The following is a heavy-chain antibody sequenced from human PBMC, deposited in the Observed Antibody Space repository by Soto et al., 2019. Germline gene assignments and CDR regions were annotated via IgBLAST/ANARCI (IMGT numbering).Heavy chain of an antibody. V-gene: IGHV4-30-2*01. CDR2: TYNSGTA. Sequence: QLQLQESGSGLVKPSQTLSLSCVVSGGSISSGANSWNWIRQPPGKGLEWIGYTYNSGTAYYNPSLKSRVIISVDRSKNQFSLRLSSVTAADSAIYFCARGVWSLRHLYGMDLWGQGATVTVSS. CDR1: GGSISSGANS. D-gene: IGHD2-21*01. CDR3: ARGVWSLRHLYGMDL. J-gene: IGHJ6*02.